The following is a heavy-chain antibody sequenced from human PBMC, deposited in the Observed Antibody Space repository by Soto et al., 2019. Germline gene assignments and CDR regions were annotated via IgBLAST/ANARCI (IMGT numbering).Heavy chain of an antibody. CDR1: GGTFSSYA. CDR2: IIPIFGTA. V-gene: IGHV1-69*13. Sequence: SVKVSCKASGGTFSSYAISWVRQAPGQGLEWMGGIIPIFGTANYAQKFQGRVTITADESTSTAYMELSSLRSEDTAVYYCARVPVFFDSSGYPHYYYYYGMDVWGEGTTVTVSS. J-gene: IGHJ6*04. D-gene: IGHD3-22*01. CDR3: ARVPVFFDSSGYPHYYYYYGMDV.